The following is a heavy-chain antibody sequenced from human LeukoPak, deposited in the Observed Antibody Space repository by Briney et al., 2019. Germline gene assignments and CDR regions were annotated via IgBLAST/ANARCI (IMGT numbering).Heavy chain of an antibody. J-gene: IGHJ4*02. CDR3: TTGYASSWYV. Sequence: KSGGSLRLSCAASGFTFSNPWMNWVRQAPGKGREWVGHIKSKTDGGTTDYAAPVKGRFTISRDDSKNTLYLQMNSLKTEDTAVYYCTTGYASSWYVWGLGTLVTVSS. V-gene: IGHV3-15*01. D-gene: IGHD6-13*01. CDR1: GFTFSNPW. CDR2: IKSKTDGGTT.